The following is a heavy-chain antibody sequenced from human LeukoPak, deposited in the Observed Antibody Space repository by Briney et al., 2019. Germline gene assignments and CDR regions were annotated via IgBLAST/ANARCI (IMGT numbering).Heavy chain of an antibody. Sequence: SETLSLTCTVSGGSISDYHWTWIRQPPGKGLEYIGYIYNRGNTFYNPSLKGRVIISADTSKRQFSLKLSSVTAADTAVYYCARGGGGYRFDPWGQGTLVTVSS. J-gene: IGHJ5*02. CDR3: ARGGGGYRFDP. CDR2: IYNRGNT. CDR1: GGSISDYH. V-gene: IGHV4-59*01. D-gene: IGHD1-1*01.